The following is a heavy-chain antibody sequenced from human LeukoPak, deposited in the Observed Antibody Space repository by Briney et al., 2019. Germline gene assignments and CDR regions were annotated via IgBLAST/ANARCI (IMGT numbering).Heavy chain of an antibody. D-gene: IGHD3-10*01. Sequence: GGSLRLSCAASGFSFSYYSMNWVRQAPGKGLEWVSSISSSTSYIYYADSVKGRFTISRDNAKNSLYLQMNSLRAEDTAVYYCARDGNHYYGSGSYPGALDYWGQGTLVTVSS. CDR2: ISSSTSYI. CDR1: GFSFSYYS. V-gene: IGHV3-21*01. CDR3: ARDGNHYYGSGSYPGALDY. J-gene: IGHJ4*02.